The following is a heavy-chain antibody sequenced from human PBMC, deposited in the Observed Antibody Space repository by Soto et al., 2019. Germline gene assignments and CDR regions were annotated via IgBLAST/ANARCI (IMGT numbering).Heavy chain of an antibody. V-gene: IGHV4-30-4*01. J-gene: IGHJ4*02. Sequence: SETLSLTCTVSGGSISSDDYYWSWIRQSPGKGLEWIGYIYYSGSPYYNPSLKSRVTISVDTSKNQFSLKLTSVTAADTAVYYCSRDLLDYWGQGTLVTSPQ. CDR3: SRDLLDY. CDR2: IYYSGSP. CDR1: GGSISSDDYY.